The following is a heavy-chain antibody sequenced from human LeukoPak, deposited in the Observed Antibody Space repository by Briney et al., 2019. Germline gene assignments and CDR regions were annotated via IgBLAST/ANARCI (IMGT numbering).Heavy chain of an antibody. J-gene: IGHJ5*02. CDR3: ARDFFASFVVVPAATQTNYNWFDP. CDR2: ISSSSSYI. V-gene: IGHV3-21*01. CDR1: GFTFSSYS. D-gene: IGHD2-2*01. Sequence: PGGSLRLSCAASGFTFSSYSMNWVRQAPGKGLEWVSSISSSSSYIYYADSVKGRFTISRDNAKNSLYLQMNSLRAEDTAVYYCARDFFASFVVVPAATQTNYNWFDPWGQGTLVTVSS.